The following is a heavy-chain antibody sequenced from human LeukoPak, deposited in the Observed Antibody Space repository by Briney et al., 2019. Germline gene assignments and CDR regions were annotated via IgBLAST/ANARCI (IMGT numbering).Heavy chain of an antibody. V-gene: IGHV3-74*01. Sequence: GGSLRLSCVASGFTFSNYWMHWVRQAPGKGLVWVSRITSVGTATTYADSVKGRFTISRDNAKNTLYLQMNSLRVEDTALYYCARGYNYANDFDSWGQGTLVSVSS. D-gene: IGHD5-24*01. CDR1: GFTFSNYW. J-gene: IGHJ4*02. CDR2: ITSVGTAT. CDR3: ARGYNYANDFDS.